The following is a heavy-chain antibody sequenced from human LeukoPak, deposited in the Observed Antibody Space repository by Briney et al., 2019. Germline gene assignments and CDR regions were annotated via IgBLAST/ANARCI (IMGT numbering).Heavy chain of an antibody. Sequence: GESLKISCKASGYSFTSYWIGWVRQMPGKGPEWMGIIDLSDSDIRYTPSFQGQVTISADKSLSTAYLQWNSLKASDTAIYYCARQTAMGRSGDYWGQGTLVTVSS. CDR3: ARQTAMGRSGDY. V-gene: IGHV5-51*01. D-gene: IGHD7-27*01. CDR2: IDLSDSDI. CDR1: GYSFTSYW. J-gene: IGHJ4*02.